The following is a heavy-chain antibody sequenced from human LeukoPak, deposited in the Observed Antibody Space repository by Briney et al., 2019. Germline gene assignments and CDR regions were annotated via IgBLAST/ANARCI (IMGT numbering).Heavy chain of an antibody. V-gene: IGHV4-59*01. J-gene: IGHJ6*02. CDR3: ARDHSPRYSSSWYPNHYYYYGMDV. D-gene: IGHD6-13*01. CDR2: IYYSGST. CDR1: GGSISSYY. Sequence: SATLSLTCTVSGGSISSYYWSWIRQPPGKGLEWIGYIYYSGSTNYNPSLKSRVTISVDTSKNQFSLKLSSVTAADTAVYYCARDHSPRYSSSWYPNHYYYYGMDVWGQGTTVTVSS.